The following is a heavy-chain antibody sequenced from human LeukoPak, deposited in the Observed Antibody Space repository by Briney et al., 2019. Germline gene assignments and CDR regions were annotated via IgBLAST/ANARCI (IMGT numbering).Heavy chain of an antibody. CDR2: IYHGNSDT. Sequence: GESLNISCKGSGYSFSIYWIGWVRQMPAKGREWRGIIYHGNSDTRYSPSFQGHVTISADKAISAAYLQWSSLDASVTAMYYCARRGFGSGNDYYDYWGQGTLVTVS. CDR1: GYSFSIYW. CDR3: ARRGFGSGNDYYDY. D-gene: IGHD3-10*01. J-gene: IGHJ4*02. V-gene: IGHV5-51*01.